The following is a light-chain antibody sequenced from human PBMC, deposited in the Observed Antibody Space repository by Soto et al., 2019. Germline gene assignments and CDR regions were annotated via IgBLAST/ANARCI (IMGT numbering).Light chain of an antibody. CDR2: DVS. V-gene: IGLV2-11*01. CDR1: SSDVGGYNY. Sequence: QSALTQPRSVSGSPGQSVTISCTGTSSDVGGYNYVSWYQQHPGKAPKLMIYDVSKRPSGVPDRFSGSKSGNTASLTISGLQAEDEADYYCCSYAGSYTPFRTGTKVTVL. CDR3: CSYAGSYTP. J-gene: IGLJ1*01.